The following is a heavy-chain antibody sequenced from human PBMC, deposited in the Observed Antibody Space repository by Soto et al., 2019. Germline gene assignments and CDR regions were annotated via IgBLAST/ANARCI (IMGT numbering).Heavy chain of an antibody. D-gene: IGHD3-10*01. CDR2: MNEDGGTT. Sequence: QPGGSLGLSCAAAGCTFMSYWMYWVRQAPGKGLVWVSRMNEDGGTTDYADSVKGRFTISRDNAKNTLYLQMNSLRAEDTAVYYCASDLSGRADVWRQGTTVTVSS. CDR3: ASDLSGRADV. J-gene: IGHJ6*02. CDR1: GCTFMSYW. V-gene: IGHV3-74*01.